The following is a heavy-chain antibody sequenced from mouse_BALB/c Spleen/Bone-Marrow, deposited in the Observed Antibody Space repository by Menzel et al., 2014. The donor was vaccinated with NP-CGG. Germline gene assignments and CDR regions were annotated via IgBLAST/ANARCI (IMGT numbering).Heavy chain of an antibody. CDR3: ARDRGYDGDAMDY. V-gene: IGHV2-6-7*01. Sequence: QVQLQQSGPGLVAPSQSLSITCTVSGFSLTGYGVNWVRQPPGKGLEWLGMIWGDGSTDYNSALKSRLSISKDNSKSQVFLKMNSLQTDDTARYYCARDRGYDGDAMDYWGQGPSVTVSS. J-gene: IGHJ4*01. D-gene: IGHD2-2*01. CDR2: IWGDGST. CDR1: GFSLTGYG.